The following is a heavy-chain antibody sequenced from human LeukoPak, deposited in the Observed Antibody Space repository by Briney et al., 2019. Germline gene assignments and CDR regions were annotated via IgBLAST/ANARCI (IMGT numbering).Heavy chain of an antibody. Sequence: SETLSLTCTVSGGSISSYYWSWIGQPPGKGLEWIGYFYYSGSTDYNPSLSSRVTISVDTSKNQFSLNLSSVTAADTAVYYCARDSSAHFDYWGQGTLVTVSS. J-gene: IGHJ4*02. CDR3: ARDSSAHFDY. CDR1: GGSISSYY. CDR2: FYYSGST. V-gene: IGHV4-59*01.